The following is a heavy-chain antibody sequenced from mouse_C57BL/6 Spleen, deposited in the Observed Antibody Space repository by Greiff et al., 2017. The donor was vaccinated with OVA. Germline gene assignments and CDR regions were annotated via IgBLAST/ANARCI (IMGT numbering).Heavy chain of an antibody. CDR2: IWTGGGT. CDR1: GFSLTSYA. D-gene: IGHD2-3*01. V-gene: IGHV2-9-1*01. Sequence: VQVVESGPGLVAPSQSLSITCTVSGFSLTSYAISWVRQPPGKGLEWLGVIWTGGGTNYNSALKSRLSISKDNSKSQVILKMNSLQTDDTARYYGARTDGYSSYYAMDYWGQGTSVTVSS. J-gene: IGHJ4*01. CDR3: ARTDGYSSYYAMDY.